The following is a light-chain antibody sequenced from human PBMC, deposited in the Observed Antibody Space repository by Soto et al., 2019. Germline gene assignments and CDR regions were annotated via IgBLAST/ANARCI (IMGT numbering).Light chain of an antibody. CDR1: QRIGSY. J-gene: IGKJ1*01. CDR3: QQRSNWPPAWR. Sequence: DIVLTQSPGTLSLSPGERATLSCRASQRIGSYLAWYQQKPGQTPRLLIYDASNRATGIPARFSGSGSGTDFTLTISSLEPEDFAVYYCQQRSNWPPAWRFGQGTKVEIK. V-gene: IGKV3-11*01. CDR2: DAS.